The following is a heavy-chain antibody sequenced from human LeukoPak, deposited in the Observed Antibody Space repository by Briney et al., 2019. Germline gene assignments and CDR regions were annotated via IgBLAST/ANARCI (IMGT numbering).Heavy chain of an antibody. J-gene: IGHJ5*02. V-gene: IGHV4-34*01. CDR2: INHSGST. CDR1: GGSFSGYY. CDR3: ARGQISSSGWFGLGNWFDP. Sequence: MPSETLSLTCAVYGGSFSGYYWSWLRQPPGKGLEWIGEINHSGSTNYNPSLKSRVTISVDTSKNQFSLKLSSVTAADTAVYYCARGQISSSGWFGLGNWFDPWGQGTLVTVSS. D-gene: IGHD6-19*01.